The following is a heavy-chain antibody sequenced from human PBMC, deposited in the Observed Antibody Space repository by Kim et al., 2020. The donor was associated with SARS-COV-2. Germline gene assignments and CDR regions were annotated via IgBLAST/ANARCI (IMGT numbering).Heavy chain of an antibody. CDR1: GGSFSGYY. V-gene: IGHV4-34*01. Sequence: SETLSLTCAVYGGSFSGYYWSWIRQPPGKGLEWIGEINHSGSTNYNPSLKSRVTISVDTSKNQFSLKLSSVTAADTAVYYCARGLISSYGSGSYYYYYGMDVWGQGTTVTVSS. D-gene: IGHD3-10*01. CDR2: INHSGST. CDR3: ARGLISSYGSGSYYYYYGMDV. J-gene: IGHJ6*02.